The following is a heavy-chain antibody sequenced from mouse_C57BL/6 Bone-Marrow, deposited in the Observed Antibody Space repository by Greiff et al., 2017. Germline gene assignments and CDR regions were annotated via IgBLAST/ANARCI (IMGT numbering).Heavy chain of an antibody. Sequence: EVKLMESGGGLVKPGGSLKLSCAASGFTFSDYGMHWVRQAPEKGLEWVAYISSGSSTIYYADTVKGRFTISRDNAKNTLFLQMTSLRSEDTAMYYCARGTTVVATDAMDYWGQGTSVTVSS. CDR2: ISSGSSTI. J-gene: IGHJ4*01. D-gene: IGHD1-1*01. V-gene: IGHV5-17*01. CDR3: ARGTTVVATDAMDY. CDR1: GFTFSDYG.